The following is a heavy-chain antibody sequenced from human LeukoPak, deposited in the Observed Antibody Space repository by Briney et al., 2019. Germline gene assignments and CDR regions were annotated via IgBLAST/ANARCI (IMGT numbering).Heavy chain of an antibody. CDR2: INGRGDNT. Sequence: PGGSLRLSCAASGAIISSYAMSWVRQAPGKGLEWVSAINGRGDNTYYADFVKGRFTISRDNSKSTVYLQMNSLRTEDTAVYYCAKDRVSPGFNWFDPWGQGTLVTVSS. CDR1: GAIISSYA. CDR3: AKDRVSPGFNWFDP. J-gene: IGHJ5*02. D-gene: IGHD2/OR15-2a*01. V-gene: IGHV3-23*01.